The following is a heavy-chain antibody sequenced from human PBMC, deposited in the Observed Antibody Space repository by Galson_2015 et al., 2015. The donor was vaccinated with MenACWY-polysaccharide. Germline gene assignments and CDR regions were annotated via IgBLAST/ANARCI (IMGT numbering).Heavy chain of an antibody. D-gene: IGHD6-19*01. J-gene: IGHJ6*02. CDR3: AREDSSGWYPDYYYYGMDV. Sequence: SLRLSCAASGFTFSDYYMSWIRQAPGKGLEWVSYISSSGSTIYYADSVKGRFTISRDNAKNSLYLQMNSLRAEDTAVYYCAREDSSGWYPDYYYYGMDVWGQGPTVTVSS. CDR2: ISSSGSTI. CDR1: GFTFSDYY. V-gene: IGHV3-11*01.